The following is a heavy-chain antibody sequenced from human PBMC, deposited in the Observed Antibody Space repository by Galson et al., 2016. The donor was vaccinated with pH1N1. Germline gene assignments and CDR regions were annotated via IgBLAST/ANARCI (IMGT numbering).Heavy chain of an antibody. CDR2: FHTSGST. V-gene: IGHV4-61*02. J-gene: IGHJ4*02. CDR1: GVSVNSPTYY. Sequence: TLSLTCTVSGVSVNSPTYYWSWIRQPAGKGLEWIGRFHTSGSTNYKPSLNSRVTISPDASNNQFSLKLTSVTAADTAVYYCAREADSSDSTGYYYKTFDYWGQGILVTVSS. D-gene: IGHD3-22*01. CDR3: AREADSSDSTGYYYKTFDY.